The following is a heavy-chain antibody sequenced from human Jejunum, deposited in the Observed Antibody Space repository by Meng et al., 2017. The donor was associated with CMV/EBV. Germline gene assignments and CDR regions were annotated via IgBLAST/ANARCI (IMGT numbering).Heavy chain of an antibody. V-gene: IGHV1-18*01. D-gene: IGHD2-15*01. CDR2: FVNYVDT. J-gene: IGHJ4*02. Sequence: VQLLQTGSELKKAGALVKGSCEASGYTFSRYSMHWARQAPGQGLEWMGWFVNYVDTYPAPKFQGRVTMTTDTHTNTAFMELRSLTSDDTAVYYCASGTPGRSYCDYWGQGTLVTVSS. CDR3: ASGTPGRSYCDY. CDR1: GYTFSRYS.